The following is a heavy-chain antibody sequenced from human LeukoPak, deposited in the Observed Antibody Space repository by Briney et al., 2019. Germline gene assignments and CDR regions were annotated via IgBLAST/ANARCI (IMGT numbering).Heavy chain of an antibody. J-gene: IGHJ6*02. D-gene: IGHD1-26*01. CDR3: AGADSGSYYAYYYYYYGMDV. CDR2: ISGSGGST. Sequence: PGGSLRLSCAASGFTFSSYAMSWVRQAPGKGLEWVSAISGSGGSTYYADSVKGRFTISRDNSKNTLYLQMNSLRAEDTAVYYCAGADSGSYYAYYYYYYGMDVWGRGTTVTVSS. CDR1: GFTFSSYA. V-gene: IGHV3-23*01.